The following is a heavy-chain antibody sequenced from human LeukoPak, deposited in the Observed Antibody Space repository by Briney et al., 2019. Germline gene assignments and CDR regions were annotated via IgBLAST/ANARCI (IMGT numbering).Heavy chain of an antibody. V-gene: IGHV4-59*01. CDR2: IYHSGST. CDR3: ARDGPAYTSRWYDYYYGLDV. J-gene: IGHJ6*02. Sequence: MSSETLSLTCTVSGDSIGSYFWSWIRQFPGKGLEWIGHIYHSGSTNYNPSLKSRVTISIDTSKNQFSLKLTSVTSADAAVYYCARDGPAYTSRWYDYYYGLDVWGQGTTVTVSS. CDR1: GDSIGSYF. D-gene: IGHD2-2*01.